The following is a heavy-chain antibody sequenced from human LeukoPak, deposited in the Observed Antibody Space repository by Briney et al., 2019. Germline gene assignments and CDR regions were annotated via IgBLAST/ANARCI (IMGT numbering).Heavy chain of an antibody. Sequence: SETLSLTCTVSGGSISSYYWSWIRQPPGKGLEWIGCIYYSGSTNYNPSLKSRVTISVDTSKNQFSLKLSSVTAADTAVYYCARTDPRDGYNFDYWGQGTLVTVSS. D-gene: IGHD5-24*01. CDR2: IYYSGST. V-gene: IGHV4-59*01. CDR1: GGSISSYY. J-gene: IGHJ4*02. CDR3: ARTDPRDGYNFDY.